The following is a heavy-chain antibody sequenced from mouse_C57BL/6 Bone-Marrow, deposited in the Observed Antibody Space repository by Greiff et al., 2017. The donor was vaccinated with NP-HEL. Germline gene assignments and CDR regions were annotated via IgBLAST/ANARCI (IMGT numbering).Heavy chain of an antibody. CDR2: INPSSGYT. CDR1: GYTFTSYT. V-gene: IGHV1-4*01. D-gene: IGHD1-1*01. Sequence: VKLMESGAELARPGASVKMSCKASGYTFTSYTMHWVKQRPGQGLEWIGYINPSSGYTKYNQKFKDKATLTADKSSSTAYMQLSSLTSEDSAVYYCARETTTVERDDWGQGTTLTVSS. J-gene: IGHJ2*01. CDR3: ARETTTVERDD.